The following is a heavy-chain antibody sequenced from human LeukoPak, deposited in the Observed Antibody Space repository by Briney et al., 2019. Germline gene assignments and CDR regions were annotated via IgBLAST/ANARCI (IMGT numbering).Heavy chain of an antibody. V-gene: IGHV4-34*01. D-gene: IGHD2-2*01. CDR2: INHSGST. CDR1: GGSFSGYY. J-gene: IGHJ4*02. CDR3: ARTEGPALILPFDY. Sequence: SETLSLTCAVYGGSFSGYYWSWIRQPPGKGLEWNGEINHSGSTNYNPSLKSRVTISVDTSKNQFSLKLSSVTAADTAVYYCARTEGPALILPFDYWGQGTLVTVSS.